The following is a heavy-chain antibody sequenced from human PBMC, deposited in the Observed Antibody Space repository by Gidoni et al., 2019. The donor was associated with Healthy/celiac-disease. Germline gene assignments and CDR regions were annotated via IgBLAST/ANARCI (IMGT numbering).Heavy chain of an antibody. D-gene: IGHD6-6*01. Sequence: QVQLQESGPGLVTPSQTLSLTCTVSGGSISSGSYYWSWIRQPAGKGLEWIGRIYTSGSTNYTPSLKSRVTISVDTSKNQFSLKLSSVTAADTAVYYCARGARAFDIWGQGTMVTVSS. CDR2: IYTSGST. CDR1: GGSISSGSYY. V-gene: IGHV4-61*02. J-gene: IGHJ3*02. CDR3: ARGARAFDI.